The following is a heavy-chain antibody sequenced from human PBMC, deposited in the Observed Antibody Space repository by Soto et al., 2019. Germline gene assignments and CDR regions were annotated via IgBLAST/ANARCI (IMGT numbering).Heavy chain of an antibody. CDR2: VNHSGST. CDR3: ARIWGDYGDYTSYHGMDV. V-gene: IGHV4-34*01. Sequence: QVQLQQWGAGLLKPSETLSLTCAVYGGSFSGYYWTWIRQPPGKGLEWIGEVNHSGSTNYNPSLKSRVAISVDTSKNQFSLKLSSVTAADTAVYYCARIWGDYGDYTSYHGMDVWGQGTTVTVSS. CDR1: GGSFSGYY. J-gene: IGHJ6*02. D-gene: IGHD4-17*01.